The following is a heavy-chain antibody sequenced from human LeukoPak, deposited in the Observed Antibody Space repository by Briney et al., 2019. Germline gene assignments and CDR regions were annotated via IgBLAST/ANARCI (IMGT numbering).Heavy chain of an antibody. CDR2: IRYDGSNK. CDR1: GFTFSSYG. V-gene: IGHV3-30*02. D-gene: IGHD7-27*01. J-gene: IGHJ5*02. CDR3: AYLPTGGSPNWFDP. Sequence: GGSLRLSCAASGFTFSSYGMHWVRQAPGKGLEWVAFIRYDGSNKYYADSVKGRFTISRDNSKNTLYLQMNSLRAEDTAVYYCAYLPTGGSPNWFDPWGQGTLVTVSS.